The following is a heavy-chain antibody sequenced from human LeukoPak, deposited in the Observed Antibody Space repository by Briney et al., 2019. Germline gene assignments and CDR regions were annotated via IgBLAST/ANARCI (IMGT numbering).Heavy chain of an antibody. V-gene: IGHV5-10-1*01. CDR1: GYIFTNYW. Sequence: GESLKISCQVSGYIFTNYWIGWVRQMPGKGLDWIGKIDPTDSYTHYSPSFQGHVTISGDKSTTTAYLQWSSLKASDTAMYYCATDYYGSGSYLDSWGQGTLVIVSS. CDR3: ATDYYGSGSYLDS. D-gene: IGHD3-10*01. CDR2: IDPTDSYT. J-gene: IGHJ4*02.